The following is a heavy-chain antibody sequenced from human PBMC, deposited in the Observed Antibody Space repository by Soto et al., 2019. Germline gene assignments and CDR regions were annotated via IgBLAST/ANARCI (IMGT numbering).Heavy chain of an antibody. J-gene: IGHJ5*02. CDR2: ISYDGSNK. V-gene: IGHV3-30*18. D-gene: IGHD3-22*01. CDR1: GFTFSTYG. Sequence: VGSLRLSCAASGFTFSTYGMHWVRQAPGKGLEWVAVISYDGSNKYYADSVKGRFTISRDNSKNTLYLQMNSLRAEDTAVYYCAKDWYYYDSSGHLAWFDPWGQGTLVTVSS. CDR3: AKDWYYYDSSGHLAWFDP.